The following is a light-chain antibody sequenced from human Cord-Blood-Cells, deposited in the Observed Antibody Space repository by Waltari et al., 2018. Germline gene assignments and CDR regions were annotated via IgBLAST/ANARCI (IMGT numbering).Light chain of an antibody. CDR1: SSDVGGYNY. V-gene: IGLV2-11*01. Sequence: QSALTQPRSLSGSPGQSVLISCTGTSSDVGGYNYVSWYQPHPGKAPKLMIYYVSKRPAGVPDRFSGAKSGNTASLTISGLQAEDEADYYCCSYAGSYTYVVFGGGTKLTVL. CDR3: CSYAGSYTYVV. CDR2: YVS. J-gene: IGLJ2*01.